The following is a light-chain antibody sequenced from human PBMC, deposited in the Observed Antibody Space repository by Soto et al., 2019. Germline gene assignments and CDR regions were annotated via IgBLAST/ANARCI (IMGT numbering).Light chain of an antibody. CDR1: HSISSD. J-gene: IGKJ5*01. Sequence: DIQMTQSPSSLSASVGDRVTITCRASHSISSDLNWYQQKPGKAPKLLIYAASSLQSGVPSRFSGSGSGTDFTLTISSLQPEDFATYYCKQSYSTSITFGQGTRLEIK. CDR3: KQSYSTSIT. V-gene: IGKV1-39*01. CDR2: AAS.